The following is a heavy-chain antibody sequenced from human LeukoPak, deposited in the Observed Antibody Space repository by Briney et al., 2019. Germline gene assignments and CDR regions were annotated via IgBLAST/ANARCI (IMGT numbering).Heavy chain of an antibody. CDR3: ARGVVVVPAAMRINWFDP. CDR2: INHSGST. Sequence: PSETLSLTCAVYGGSFSGYYWSWIRQPPGKGLEWIGEINHSGSTNYNPSLKSRVTISVDTSKNQFSLKLSSVTAADTAVYYCARGVVVVPAAMRINWFDPWGQGTLVTVSS. V-gene: IGHV4-34*01. CDR1: GGSFSGYY. D-gene: IGHD2-2*01. J-gene: IGHJ5*02.